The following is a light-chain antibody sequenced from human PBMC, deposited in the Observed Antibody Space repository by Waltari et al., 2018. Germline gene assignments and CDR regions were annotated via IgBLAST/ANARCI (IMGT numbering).Light chain of an antibody. CDR2: EVS. J-gene: IGKJ1*01. V-gene: IGKV2-40*01. CDR3: MQSIEYPWT. Sequence: DIVLTQTQLSLPVTLGEPASISCRSSQSLLDSEDGNTYLDWYLQEPGQSPQLLIYEVSNRASGVPDRFSGSGSDTDFTLKISRVEAEDVGVYYCMQSIEYPWTFGQGTKVEIK. CDR1: QSLLDSEDGNTY.